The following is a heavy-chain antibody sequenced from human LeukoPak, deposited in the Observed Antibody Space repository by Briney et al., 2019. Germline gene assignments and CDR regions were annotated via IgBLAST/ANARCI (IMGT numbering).Heavy chain of an antibody. CDR2: INHSGST. CDR1: GGSFSGYY. CDR3: ARGSRRGAVAVPAAPPMLNYYYGMDV. J-gene: IGHJ6*02. V-gene: IGHV4-34*01. D-gene: IGHD2-2*01. Sequence: PSETLSLTCAVYGGSFSGYYWSWIRQPPGKGLEWIGEINHSGSTNYNPSLKSRVTISVDTSKDQFSLKLSSVTAADTAVYYCARGSRRGAVAVPAAPPMLNYYYGMDVWGQGTTVTVSS.